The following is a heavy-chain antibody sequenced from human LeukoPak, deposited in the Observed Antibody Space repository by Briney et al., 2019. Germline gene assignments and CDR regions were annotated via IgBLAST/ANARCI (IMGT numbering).Heavy chain of an antibody. J-gene: IGHJ4*02. V-gene: IGHV3-30*02. D-gene: IGHD2-21*01. CDR2: IRYDGSDK. Sequence: GGSLRLSCAASGFTFNTYGMHWVRQAPGKGLEWVAFIRYDGSDKYYGDSVKGRFTISRDNSKKTLSLQMSSLRAEDTAVYFCARRLAPYVVDYWGRGPLVTVSS. CDR1: GFTFNTYG. CDR3: ARRLAPYVVDY.